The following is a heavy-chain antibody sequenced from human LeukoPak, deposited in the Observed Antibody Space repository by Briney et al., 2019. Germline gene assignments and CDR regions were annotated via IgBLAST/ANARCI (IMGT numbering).Heavy chain of an antibody. D-gene: IGHD3-22*01. J-gene: IGHJ4*02. CDR2: TYYNGKT. Sequence: SETLSLTCTVSGDSITSAAYYWGWIRQPPGKGLEWIGTTYYNGKTYYTPSLKSRVTISVDTSKNQFSLKLSSVTAADTAVYYCARGGSAGDSFGYWGQGTLVTVSS. CDR3: ARGGSAGDSFGY. CDR1: GDSITSAAYY. V-gene: IGHV4-39*07.